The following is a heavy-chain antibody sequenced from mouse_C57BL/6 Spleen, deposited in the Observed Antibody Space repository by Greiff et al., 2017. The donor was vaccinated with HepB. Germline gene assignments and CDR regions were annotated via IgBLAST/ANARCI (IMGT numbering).Heavy chain of an antibody. J-gene: IGHJ4*01. Sequence: VQLQQPGAELVKPGASVKMSCKASGYTFTSYWITWVKQRPGQGLEWIGDIYPGSGSTNYNEKFKSKATLTVDTSSSTAYMQRSSLTSEDSAVYYCSAGYDRDYYAMDYWGQGTSVTVSS. V-gene: IGHV1-55*01. CDR1: GYTFTSYW. D-gene: IGHD2-2*01. CDR3: SAGYDRDYYAMDY. CDR2: IYPGSGST.